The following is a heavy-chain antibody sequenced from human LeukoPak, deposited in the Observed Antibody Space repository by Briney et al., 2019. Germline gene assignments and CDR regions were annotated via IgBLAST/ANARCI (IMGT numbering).Heavy chain of an antibody. CDR2: ISSSSSYI. D-gene: IGHD6-13*01. Sequence: GGPLRLSCAASGFTVSDHYMSWIRQAPGKGLEWVSSISSSSSYIYYADSVKGRFTISRDNSKNTLYLQMNSLRAEDTAVYYCAKGSWYFDYWGQGTLVTVSS. J-gene: IGHJ4*02. CDR3: AKGSWYFDY. V-gene: IGHV3-11*06. CDR1: GFTVSDHY.